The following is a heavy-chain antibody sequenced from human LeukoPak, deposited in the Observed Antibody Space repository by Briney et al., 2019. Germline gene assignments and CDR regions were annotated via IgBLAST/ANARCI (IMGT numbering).Heavy chain of an antibody. V-gene: IGHV3-48*03. J-gene: IGHJ4*02. CDR3: ARAISLDYGDYYFDS. CDR2: IGSRGNAI. D-gene: IGHD4-17*01. CDR1: GFTFSSYE. Sequence: PGGSLRLSCAASGFTFSSYEMNWVRQAPGKGLEWVSYIGSRGNAIYYADSVKGRFTISRDNAKNSLYLQMNSLRAEDTAFYYCARAISLDYGDYYFDSWGQGTLVTVSS.